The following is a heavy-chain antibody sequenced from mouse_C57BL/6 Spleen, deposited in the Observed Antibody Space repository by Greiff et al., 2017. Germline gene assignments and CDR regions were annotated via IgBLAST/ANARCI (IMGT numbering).Heavy chain of an antibody. D-gene: IGHD1-1*02. V-gene: IGHV5-4*01. CDR1: GFTFSSYA. CDR3: ARDRTMVFDY. J-gene: IGHJ2*01. Sequence: EVKLVESGGGLVKPGGSLKLSCAASGFTFSSYAMSWVRQTPEKRLEWVATISDGGSYTYYPDNVKGRFTISRDNAKNNLYLQMSHLKSEDTAMYYCARDRTMVFDYWGQGTTLTVSS. CDR2: ISDGGSYT.